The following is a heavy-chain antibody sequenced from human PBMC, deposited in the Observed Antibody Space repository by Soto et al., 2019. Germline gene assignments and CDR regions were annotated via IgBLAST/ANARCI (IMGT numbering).Heavy chain of an antibody. V-gene: IGHV4-34*01. CDR1: GGSFSGYY. CDR3: ATRRYYYGSGSYYYFDY. D-gene: IGHD3-10*01. Sequence: SETLSLTCAVYGGSFSGYYWSWIRQPPGKGLEWIGEINHSGSTNYNPSLKSRVTISADTSKNQFSLKLSSVTAADTAVYYCATRRYYYGSGSYYYFDYWGQGTLVTVSS. J-gene: IGHJ4*02. CDR2: INHSGST.